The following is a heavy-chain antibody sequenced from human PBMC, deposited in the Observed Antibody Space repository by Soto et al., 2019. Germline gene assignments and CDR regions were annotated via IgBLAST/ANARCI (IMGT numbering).Heavy chain of an antibody. Sequence: EVQLVESGGGLVQPGRSLRLSCAASGFTFDDYAMHWVRQAPGKGLEWVSGISWNSGSIGYADSVKGRFTISRDNAKNSLYLQMNSLGAEDPALYYCAKSTGGYITGTTPPPFQHWGQGTLVTVSS. CDR3: AKSTGGYITGTTPPPFQH. V-gene: IGHV3-9*01. J-gene: IGHJ1*01. CDR1: GFTFDDYA. CDR2: ISWNSGSI. D-gene: IGHD1-20*01.